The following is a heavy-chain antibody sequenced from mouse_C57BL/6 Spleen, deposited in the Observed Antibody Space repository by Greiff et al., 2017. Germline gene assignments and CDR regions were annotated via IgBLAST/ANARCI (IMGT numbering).Heavy chain of an antibody. D-gene: IGHD2-12*01. CDR1: GYTFTDYN. CDR3: ARLRRYAMDY. J-gene: IGHJ4*01. CDR2: INPNNGGT. Sequence: EVMLVESGPELVKPGASVKMSCKASGYTFTDYNMHWVKQSHGKSLEWIGYINPNNGGTSYNQKFKGKATLTVNKSSSTAYMELRSLTSEDSAVYYCARLRRYAMDYWGQGTSVTVSS. V-gene: IGHV1-22*01.